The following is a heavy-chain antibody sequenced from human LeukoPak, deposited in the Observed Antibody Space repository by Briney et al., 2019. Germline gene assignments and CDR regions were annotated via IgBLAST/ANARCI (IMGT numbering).Heavy chain of an antibody. Sequence: EPSETLSLTCAVSSDSIFTSNWWSWVRQPPGKGLEWIGQIFHSGSTSYSPSLKSRVTISMDKSKNQISLRLTSVTAADTAVYYCARSPTKRVPEDYWGQGTPVTVSS. CDR1: SDSIFTSNW. D-gene: IGHD2-2*01. J-gene: IGHJ4*02. CDR3: ARSPTKRVPEDY. V-gene: IGHV4-4*02. CDR2: IFHSGST.